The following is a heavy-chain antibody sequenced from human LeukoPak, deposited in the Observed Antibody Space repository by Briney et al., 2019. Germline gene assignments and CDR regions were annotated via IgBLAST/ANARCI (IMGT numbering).Heavy chain of an antibody. CDR3: ARDRIAVAGTL. Sequence: QPGGSLRLSCAASGFTFRSYEMSWVRPAPGKGLEWVSSISSTGNTIYYADSVKGRFTISRDNAKNSLYLQMSSLKTEDTAVYYCARDRIAVAGTLWGQGTLVTVSS. CDR2: ISSTGNTI. CDR1: GFTFRSYE. V-gene: IGHV3-48*03. D-gene: IGHD6-19*01. J-gene: IGHJ4*02.